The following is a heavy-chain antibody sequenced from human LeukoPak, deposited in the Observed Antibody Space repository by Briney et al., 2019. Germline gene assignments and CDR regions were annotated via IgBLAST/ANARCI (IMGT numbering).Heavy chain of an antibody. D-gene: IGHD4-17*01. J-gene: IGHJ6*02. CDR3: ARRDDYGDPRGNYYYYGMDV. CDR1: GGSISSRSYY. Sequence: SETLSLTCTVSGGSISSRSYYWDWIRQPPGKGLEWIGTMYYSGGTHYNPPLKSRVTISVDKSKNQFSLKLSSVTAADTAVYYCARRDDYGDPRGNYYYYGMDVWGQGTTVTVSS. CDR2: MYYSGGT. V-gene: IGHV4-39*07.